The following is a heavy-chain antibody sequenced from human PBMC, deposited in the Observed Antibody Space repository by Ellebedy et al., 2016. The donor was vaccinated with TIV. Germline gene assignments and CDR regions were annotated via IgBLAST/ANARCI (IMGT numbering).Heavy chain of an antibody. Sequence: PGGSLRLSCAASGFTFSEDYMSWIRQAPGKGLEGVSYISSSGSTIYYADSVKGRFTISRDNAKNSLYLQMNNLRAEDTALYYCSSRTRGDYPYFDYWGQGTLVTVSS. V-gene: IGHV3-11*01. D-gene: IGHD4-17*01. CDR1: GFTFSEDY. J-gene: IGHJ4*02. CDR3: SSRTRGDYPYFDY. CDR2: ISSSGSTI.